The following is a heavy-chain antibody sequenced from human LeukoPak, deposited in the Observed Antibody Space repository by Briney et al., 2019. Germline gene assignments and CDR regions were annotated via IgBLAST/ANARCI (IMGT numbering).Heavy chain of an antibody. CDR1: GGSISSYY. V-gene: IGHV4-4*08. Sequence: PSETLSLTCTVSGGSISSYYWSWIRQPPGKGLEWIGYIYTSGSTNYNPSLKSRVTMSVDTSKNQFSLKLSSVTAADTAVYYCAREGSGAPRYSWYGMDVWGQGTTVTVSS. J-gene: IGHJ6*02. CDR3: AREGSGAPRYSWYGMDV. CDR2: IYTSGST. D-gene: IGHD2-15*01.